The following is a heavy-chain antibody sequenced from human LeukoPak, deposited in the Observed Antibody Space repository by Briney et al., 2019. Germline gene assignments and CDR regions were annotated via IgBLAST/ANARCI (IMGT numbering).Heavy chain of an antibody. CDR3: AREGFYYDSSGSSAFDI. V-gene: IGHV1-69*06. Sequence: ASVKVSCKASGGTFSSYAISWVRQAPGQGLEWMGGIIPIFGTANYAQKFQGRVTITAGKSTSTAYMELSSLRSEDTAVYYCAREGFYYDSSGSSAFDIWGQGTMVTVSS. J-gene: IGHJ3*02. CDR2: IIPIFGTA. D-gene: IGHD3-22*01. CDR1: GGTFSSYA.